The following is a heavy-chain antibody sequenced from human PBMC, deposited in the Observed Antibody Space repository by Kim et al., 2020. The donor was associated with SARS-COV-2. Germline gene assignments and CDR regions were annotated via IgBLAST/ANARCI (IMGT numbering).Heavy chain of an antibody. J-gene: IGHJ4*02. D-gene: IGHD6-13*01. CDR2: ISYDGSNK. V-gene: IGHV3-30*18. CDR3: AKDGLGYSGYY. CDR1: GFTFSSYG. Sequence: GGSLRLSCAASGFTFSSYGMHWVRQAPGKGLEWVAVISYDGSNKYYADSVKGRFTISRDNSKNTLYLQMNSLRAEDTAVYYCAKDGLGYSGYYWGQGTLVTVSS.